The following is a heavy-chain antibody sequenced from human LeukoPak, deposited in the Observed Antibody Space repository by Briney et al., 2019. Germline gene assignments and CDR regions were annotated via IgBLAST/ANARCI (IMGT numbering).Heavy chain of an antibody. J-gene: IGHJ4*02. V-gene: IGHV1-18*01. CDR2: ISAYNGNT. CDR3: ARQNYYDSSGYPTFDY. Sequence: GASVKVSCKASGYTFTSYGISWVRQAPGQGLEWMGWISAYNGNTNYAQKLQGRATITRDTSASTAYMELSSLRSEDTAVYYCARQNYYDSSGYPTFDYWGQGTLVTVSS. CDR1: GYTFTSYG. D-gene: IGHD3-22*01.